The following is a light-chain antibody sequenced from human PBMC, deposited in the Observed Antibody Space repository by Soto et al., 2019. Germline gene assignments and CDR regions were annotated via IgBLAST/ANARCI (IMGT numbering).Light chain of an antibody. J-gene: IGKJ1*01. CDR3: QQFNNWPRT. Sequence: EIAMTQSPATLSVSPGERATLPCRASQSVSSNLAWYQQKPGQAPRLLISDASTRATGIPARFSGSGSGTEFTLTISSLQSEDFAVYYCQQFNNWPRTLGQGTKVDIK. CDR1: QSVSSN. V-gene: IGKV3-15*01. CDR2: DAS.